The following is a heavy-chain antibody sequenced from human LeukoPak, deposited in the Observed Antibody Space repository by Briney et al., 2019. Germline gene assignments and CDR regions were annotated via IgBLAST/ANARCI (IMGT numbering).Heavy chain of an antibody. D-gene: IGHD6-13*01. CDR3: ARGGSSSWLPSPNYYYGMDV. CDR2: INPNSVGT. Sequence: ASVKVSCKASGYTFTGYYIHWVRQAPGQGLEWMAWINPNSVGTNYAQKSQGRVTMTRDTSISTAYMELSRMRSDDTAVYYCARGGSSSWLPSPNYYYGMDVWGQGTTVTVSS. V-gene: IGHV1-2*02. CDR1: GYTFTGYY. J-gene: IGHJ6*02.